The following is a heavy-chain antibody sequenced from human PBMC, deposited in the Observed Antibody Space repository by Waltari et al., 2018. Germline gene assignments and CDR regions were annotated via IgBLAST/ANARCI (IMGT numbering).Heavy chain of an antibody. J-gene: IGHJ4*02. Sequence: EVQLVESGGGLVKPGWSLILSCAASGFTFNTAWIPWVRRAPGRGLEWVGRIKTRAEGVTVDYAAPLKGRFAVSRDDSKNTVYLEMSGLRTEDSGMYYCATATQTGRLENTDYWGQGTLVTVS. CDR2: IKTRAEGVTV. CDR1: GFTFNTAW. D-gene: IGHD1-1*01. CDR3: ATATQTGRLENTDY. V-gene: IGHV3-15*01.